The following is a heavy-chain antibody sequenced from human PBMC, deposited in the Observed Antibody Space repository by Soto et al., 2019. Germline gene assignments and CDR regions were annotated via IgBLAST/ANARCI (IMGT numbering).Heavy chain of an antibody. Sequence: QSGWYLRLSRAASEFSFSSYGMHWVRQAPGKGLEWVAGLLYDGSEIYYADSVKGRFTVSRENSKNTLYLQMNTLKTEDRAIYYWGEAGGGTGGCVYIWGQGTLGTRPS. D-gene: IGHD1-1*01. CDR1: EFSFSSYG. CDR2: LLYDGSEI. CDR3: GEAGGGTGGCVYI. V-gene: IGHV3-30*18. J-gene: IGHJ4*01.